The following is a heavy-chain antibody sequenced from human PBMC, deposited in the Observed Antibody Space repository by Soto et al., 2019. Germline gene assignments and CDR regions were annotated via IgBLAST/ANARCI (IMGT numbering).Heavy chain of an antibody. CDR3: ARGDREDSLVVVGARPGEYGIDI. Sequence: QVQLVESGGGVVQPGGSLRLSCAASGFTFRNYAMPWVRQAPGKGLEWLAVIAYDGSNAFYADSVKGRFTISRDNSKNTLYVNMNSLRSEDTGVYYCARGDREDSLVVVGARPGEYGIDIWGQGTTVTVSS. CDR2: IAYDGSNA. V-gene: IGHV3-30-3*01. CDR1: GFTFRNYA. J-gene: IGHJ6*02. D-gene: IGHD2-8*02.